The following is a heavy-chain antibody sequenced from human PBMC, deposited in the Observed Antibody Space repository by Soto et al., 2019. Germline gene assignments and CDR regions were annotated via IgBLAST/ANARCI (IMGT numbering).Heavy chain of an antibody. D-gene: IGHD2-15*01. CDR3: ARGYEGGSPSGYYYYMDV. J-gene: IGHJ6*03. V-gene: IGHV1-2*04. CDR2: INPNSGGT. CDR1: GYTFTGYY. Sequence: ASVKVSCKASGYTFTGYYMHWVRQAPGQGLEWMGWINPNSGGTNYAQKFQGWVTMTRDTSISTAYMELSRLRSDDTAVYYCARGYEGGSPSGYYYYMDVWGKGTTVTVSS.